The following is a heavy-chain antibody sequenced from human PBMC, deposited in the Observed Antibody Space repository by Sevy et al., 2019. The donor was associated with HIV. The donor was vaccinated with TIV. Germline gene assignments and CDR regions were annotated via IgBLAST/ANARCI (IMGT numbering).Heavy chain of an antibody. Sequence: GGSLRLSCAASGFIVSSNYVSWVRQAPGKGLEWVSVIYSGGSTYYADSVKGRFTISRDNSKNTLYLQMNSLRAEDTAVYYCARDRNTAMLIGMDVWGQGTTVTVSS. J-gene: IGHJ6*02. CDR3: ARDRNTAMLIGMDV. V-gene: IGHV3-53*01. CDR1: GFIVSSNY. D-gene: IGHD5-18*01. CDR2: IYSGGST.